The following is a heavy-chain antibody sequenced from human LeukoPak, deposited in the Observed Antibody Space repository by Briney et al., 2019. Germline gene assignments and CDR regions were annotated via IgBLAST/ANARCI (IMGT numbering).Heavy chain of an antibody. CDR1: GFTFSSYS. CDR3: ARVGYCSGGSCYHFDY. J-gene: IGHJ4*02. D-gene: IGHD2-15*01. V-gene: IGHV3-21*01. Sequence: PGGSLRLSCAAPGFTFSSYSMNWVRQAPGKGLEWVSSISSSSSYIYYADSVKGRFTISRDNAKNSLYLQMNSLRAEDTAVYYCARVGYCSGGSCYHFDYWGQGTLVTVSS. CDR2: ISSSSSYI.